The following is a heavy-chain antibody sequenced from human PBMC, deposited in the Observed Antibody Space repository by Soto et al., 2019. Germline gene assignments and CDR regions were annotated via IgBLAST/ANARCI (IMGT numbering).Heavy chain of an antibody. CDR3: VRDDQLHRPAQYFHH. Sequence: QVQLVQSGAEVKKPGASVKVSCKASGYTFTSYYMHWVRQAPGQGLEWLGILNPDSETTTYAQKFQGRVTMPRDTSTSKVYMELRSLRYEDAAVYYCVRDDQLHRPAQYFHHWGQGTLVSVSS. CDR2: LNPDSETT. V-gene: IGHV1-46*03. D-gene: IGHD2-2*01. CDR1: GYTFTSYY. J-gene: IGHJ1*01.